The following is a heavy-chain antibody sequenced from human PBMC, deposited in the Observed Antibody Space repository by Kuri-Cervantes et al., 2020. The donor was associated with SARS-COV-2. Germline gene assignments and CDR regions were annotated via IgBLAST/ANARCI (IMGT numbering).Heavy chain of an antibody. CDR2: ISSSSSYT. CDR1: GFTFSDYY. V-gene: IGHV3-11*03. J-gene: IGHJ1*01. D-gene: IGHD2-15*01. Sequence: GGSLRLSCAASGFTFSDYYMSWIRQAPGKGLEWVSYISSSSSYTNYADSVKGRFTISRDNSKITLYLQMNSLRAEDTAVYYCAKWGGYCSGGSCSLPFQHWGQGTLVTVSS. CDR3: AKWGGYCSGGSCSLPFQH.